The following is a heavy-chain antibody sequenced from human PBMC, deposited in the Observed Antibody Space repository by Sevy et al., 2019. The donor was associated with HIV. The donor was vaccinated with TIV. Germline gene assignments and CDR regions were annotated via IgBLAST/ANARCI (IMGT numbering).Heavy chain of an antibody. Sequence: SETLSLTCTVSGGSVSSGSYYWSWIRQPAGKGLEWIGRIYTSVSTNYNPSLRSRVTMSVDTSKNLFSLKLSSVTAADTAVYYCARGGIAVAGPYYYYYYGMDVWGQGTTVTVSS. V-gene: IGHV4-61*02. J-gene: IGHJ6*02. CDR1: GGSVSSGSYY. D-gene: IGHD6-19*01. CDR2: IYTSVST. CDR3: ARGGIAVAGPYYYYYYGMDV.